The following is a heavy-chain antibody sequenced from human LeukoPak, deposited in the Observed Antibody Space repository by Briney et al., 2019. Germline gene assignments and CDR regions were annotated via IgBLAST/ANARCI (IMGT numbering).Heavy chain of an antibody. J-gene: IGHJ4*02. V-gene: IGHV3-30*04. CDR1: GFTFSSYA. CDR3: ARVVFDSSSWYFPDY. Sequence: GRSLRLSCAAYGFTFSSYAMHRVRQAPGKGQEWVEVISYDGSNKYYAESVKGRFNIYRDNYKKKVYQQMNSLRAEDTAVYYCARVVFDSSSWYFPDYWGQGTLVTVSS. CDR2: ISYDGSNK. D-gene: IGHD3-22*01.